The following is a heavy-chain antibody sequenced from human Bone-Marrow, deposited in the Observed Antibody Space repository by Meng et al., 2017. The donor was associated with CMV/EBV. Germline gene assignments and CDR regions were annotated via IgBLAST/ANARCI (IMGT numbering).Heavy chain of an antibody. CDR1: GFTFSSYD. CDR2: IGTAGDT. CDR3: ARTTGTGAFAI. D-gene: IGHD1-1*01. J-gene: IGHJ3*02. V-gene: IGHV3-13*01. Sequence: GGSLRLSCAASGFTFSSYDMHWVRQATGKGLEWVSAIGTAGDTYYPGSVKGRFTISRENAKNSLYLQMNSLRAGDTAVYYCARTTGTGAFAIWGQGKMVNVAS.